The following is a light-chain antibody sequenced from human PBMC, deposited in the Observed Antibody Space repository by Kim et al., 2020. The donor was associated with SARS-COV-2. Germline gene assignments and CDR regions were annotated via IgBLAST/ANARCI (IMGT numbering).Light chain of an antibody. CDR2: WAS. Sequence: DIVMTQSPDSLAVSLGERATINCKSSQTVLYSSIHKNYLAWYQQKPGQPPKLLIYWASTRESGVPDRFSGSGSGTDFTLTISSLQAEDVAVYYCQQYYSTPYTFGQGTKLEI. J-gene: IGKJ2*01. CDR3: QQYYSTPYT. CDR1: QTVLYSSIHKNY. V-gene: IGKV4-1*01.